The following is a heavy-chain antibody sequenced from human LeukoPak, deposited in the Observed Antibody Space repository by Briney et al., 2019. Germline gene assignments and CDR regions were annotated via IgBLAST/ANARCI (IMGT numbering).Heavy chain of an antibody. Sequence: GASVKVSCKASGYIFTGQFIHWVRQAPGQGLEWMAMYNPNSGDTTFSQRFQDRVTMTRDTSVNTAFMELRRLTSDDTAVYYCARGLPYYYDSSGYSFDYWGQGTLVTVSS. CDR3: ARGLPYYYDSSGYSFDY. CDR1: GYIFTGQF. D-gene: IGHD3-22*01. J-gene: IGHJ4*02. V-gene: IGHV1-2*02. CDR2: YNPNSGDT.